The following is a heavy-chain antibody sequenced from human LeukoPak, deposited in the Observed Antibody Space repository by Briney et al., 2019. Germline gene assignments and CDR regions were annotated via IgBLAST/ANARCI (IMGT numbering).Heavy chain of an antibody. D-gene: IGHD5-18*01. J-gene: IGHJ6*02. Sequence: GGSLRLSCAASGFTFSSYWMHWVRQAPGKGLVWVSRINSDGSSTSYADSVKGRFTISRDNAKNTLYLQMNSLRAEDTAVYYCARDTAMVTDHYGMDVWGQGTTVTVSS. V-gene: IGHV3-74*01. CDR2: INSDGSST. CDR3: ARDTAMVTDHYGMDV. CDR1: GFTFSSYW.